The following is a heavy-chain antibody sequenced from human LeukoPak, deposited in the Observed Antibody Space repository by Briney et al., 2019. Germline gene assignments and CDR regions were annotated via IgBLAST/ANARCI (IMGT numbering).Heavy chain of an antibody. V-gene: IGHV4-59*01. D-gene: IGHD1-26*01. J-gene: IGHJ4*02. CDR1: DDPISSYY. CDR2: IYYTGST. CDR3: AARTVGATTGVY. Sequence: PSETLSLTCTVSDDPISSYYWSWIRQPPGKGLEWIGYIYYTGSTVYNPSVKSRVTISVNTSKNQFSLKLSSVTAADTAVYYCAARTVGATTGVYWGQGTLVTVSS.